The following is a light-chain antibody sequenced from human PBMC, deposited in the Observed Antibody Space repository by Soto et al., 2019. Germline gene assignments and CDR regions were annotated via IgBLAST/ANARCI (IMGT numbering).Light chain of an antibody. CDR3: QQRSDWPLT. CDR1: QSVTSY. CDR2: DVS. Sequence: EIVLTHSPARKCHSPGKRATVCYXASQSVTSYLAWYQQKPGQAPRLLIYDVSNRASGIPARFSGSGSETDFTLTISSLEPEDFAVYYCQQRSDWPLTFGQGTRLEI. J-gene: IGKJ5*01. V-gene: IGKV3-11*01.